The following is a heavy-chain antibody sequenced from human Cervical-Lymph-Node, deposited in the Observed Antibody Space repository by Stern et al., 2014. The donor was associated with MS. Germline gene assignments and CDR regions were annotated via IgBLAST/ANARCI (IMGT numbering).Heavy chain of an antibody. V-gene: IGHV3-11*04. CDR3: AKGSYDSSGYSHFEY. CDR2: ITKDGSNI. D-gene: IGHD3-22*01. Sequence: MQLVESGGGLVQPGGSLRLSCAASGFSFSDYDMRWVRQAPGKGLEWVADITKDGSNIYHADSMKGRFTISRDNSKNTLYLQMNSLRAEDTAVYYCAKGSYDSSGYSHFEYWGQGTLVTVSS. CDR1: GFSFSDYD. J-gene: IGHJ4*02.